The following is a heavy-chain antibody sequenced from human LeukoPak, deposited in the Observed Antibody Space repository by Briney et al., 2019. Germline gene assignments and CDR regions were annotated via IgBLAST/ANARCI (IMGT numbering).Heavy chain of an antibody. CDR1: GFTFDDYG. Sequence: GGSLRLSCAASGFTFDDYGMSWVRQAPGKGLEWVSGINWNGGSTGYADSVKGRFTISRDNAKNSLYLQMNSLRAEDTAVYYCTNTVVVVAPTGFDYWGQGTLVTVSS. D-gene: IGHD2-15*01. CDR2: INWNGGST. J-gene: IGHJ4*02. V-gene: IGHV3-20*04. CDR3: TNTVVVVAPTGFDY.